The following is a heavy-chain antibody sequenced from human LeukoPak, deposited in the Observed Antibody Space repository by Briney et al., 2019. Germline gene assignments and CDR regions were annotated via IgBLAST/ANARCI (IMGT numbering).Heavy chain of an antibody. D-gene: IGHD5-24*01. CDR2: ISYSGST. J-gene: IGHJ4*02. CDR1: GGSISSPFYY. CDR3: ARQNSYNYAYFDY. V-gene: IGHV4-39*01. Sequence: SETLSLTCTVSGGSISSPFYYWGWTRQPPGKGLQWIGAISYSGSTYYNPSLKSRVTISVDTSKNQFSLKLSSVTAADMAVYYCARQNSYNYAYFDYWGQGTLVTVSS.